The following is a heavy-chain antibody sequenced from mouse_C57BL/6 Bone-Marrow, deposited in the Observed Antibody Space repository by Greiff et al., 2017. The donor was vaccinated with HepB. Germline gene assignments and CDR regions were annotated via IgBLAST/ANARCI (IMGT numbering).Heavy chain of an antibody. CDR1: GFTFSDYY. J-gene: IGHJ4*01. CDR2: ISNGGGST. CDR3: ARHRTGAMDY. Sequence: EVHLVESGGGLVQPGGSLKLSCAASGFTFSDYYMYWVRQTPEKRLEWVAYISNGGGSTYYPDTVKGRFTISRDNAKNTLYLQMSRLKSEDTAMYYCARHRTGAMDYWGQGTSVTVSS. V-gene: IGHV5-12*01.